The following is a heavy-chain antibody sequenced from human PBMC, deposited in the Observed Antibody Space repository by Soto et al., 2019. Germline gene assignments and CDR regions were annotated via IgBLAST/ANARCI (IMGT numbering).Heavy chain of an antibody. V-gene: IGHV1-46*01. J-gene: IGHJ4*02. CDR1: GYTFTSYY. CDR2: INPSGDST. D-gene: IGHD3-16*02. CDR3: ARSYYDYVWGSYRSAHFDY. Sequence: ASVKVSCKASGYTFTSYYMHWVRPAPGQGLEWMGIINPSGDSTSYAQKFQGRVTMTRDTSTSTVYMELSSLRSEDTAVYYCARSYYDYVWGSYRSAHFDYWGQGTLVTVS.